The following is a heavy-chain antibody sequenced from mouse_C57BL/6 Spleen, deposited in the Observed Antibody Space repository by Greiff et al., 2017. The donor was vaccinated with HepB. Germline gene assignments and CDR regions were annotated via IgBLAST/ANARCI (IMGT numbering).Heavy chain of an antibody. Sequence: VQLQQSGPGLVKPSQSLSLTCSVTGYSITSGYYWSWIRQFPGNKLEWMGYISYDGSNNYNPSLKNRISITLDTSKNQFFLKLNSVTTEDTATYYCARGVDYWGQGTTLTVSS. CDR2: ISYDGSN. V-gene: IGHV3-6*01. CDR1: GYSITSGYY. J-gene: IGHJ2*01. CDR3: ARGVDY.